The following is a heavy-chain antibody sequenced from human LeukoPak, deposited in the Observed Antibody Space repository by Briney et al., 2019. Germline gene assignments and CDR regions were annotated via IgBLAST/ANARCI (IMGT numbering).Heavy chain of an antibody. D-gene: IGHD2-21*02. CDR3: AKAAIHRPYYHYYMDV. CDR2: ISGSGGST. V-gene: IGHV3-23*01. J-gene: IGHJ6*03. CDR1: GFTFSSYA. Sequence: GGSLRLSCAASGFTFSSYAMSWVRQAPGKGLEWVSAISGSGGSTYYADSVKGRFTISRDNSKNTLYLQMNSLRAKDTAVYYCAKAAIHRPYYHYYMDVWGKGTTVTVSS.